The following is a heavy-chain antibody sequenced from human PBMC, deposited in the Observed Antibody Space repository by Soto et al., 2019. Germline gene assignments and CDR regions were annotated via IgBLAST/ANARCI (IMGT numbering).Heavy chain of an antibody. CDR3: ARVKVVNWFDP. V-gene: IGHV3-30-3*01. Sequence: GGSLSLSCAASGFTFIRYAMHWVRQAPGKGLEWVAVISYDGSNKYYADSVKGRFTISRDNSKNTLYLQMNSLRAEDMAVYYCARVKVVNWFDPWGQGTLVTVSS. J-gene: IGHJ5*02. D-gene: IGHD2-2*01. CDR1: GFTFIRYA. CDR2: ISYDGSNK.